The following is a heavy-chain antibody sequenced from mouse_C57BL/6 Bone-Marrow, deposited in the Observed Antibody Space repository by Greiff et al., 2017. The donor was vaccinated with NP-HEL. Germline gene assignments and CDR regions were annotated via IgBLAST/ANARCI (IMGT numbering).Heavy chain of an antibody. V-gene: IGHV6-6*01. Sequence: EVKLLESGGGLVQPGGSMKLSRAASGFTFSDAWMDWVRQSPEKGLEWVAEIRNKANNHATYYAESVIGRFTISRDDSKSSVYLQMNSLRAEDDSIYYCIPNGYYVHYAMDYWGQGTSVTVSS. CDR3: IPNGYYVHYAMDY. J-gene: IGHJ4*01. D-gene: IGHD2-3*01. CDR2: IRNKANNHAT. CDR1: GFTFSDAW.